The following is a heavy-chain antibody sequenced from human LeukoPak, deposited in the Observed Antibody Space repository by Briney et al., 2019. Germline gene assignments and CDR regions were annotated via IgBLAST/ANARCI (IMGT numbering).Heavy chain of an antibody. CDR3: AREYYYYGMDV. J-gene: IGHJ6*02. V-gene: IGHV3-66*01. CDR1: GVPFSSYA. CDR2: IYSGGST. Sequence: GGSLRLSCAASGVPFSSYAMHWVRQAPGKGLEWVSVIYSGGSTYYADSVKGRFTISRDNSKNTLYLQMNSLRAEDTAVYYCAREYYYYGMDVWGQGTTVTVSS.